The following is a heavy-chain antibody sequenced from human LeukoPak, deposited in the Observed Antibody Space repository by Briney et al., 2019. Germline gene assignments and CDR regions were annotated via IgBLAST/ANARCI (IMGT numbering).Heavy chain of an antibody. CDR3: ARGSGSYRPLYFFDY. CDR2: IYTSGST. D-gene: IGHD1-26*01. Sequence: PSETLSLTCSVSGGSFSNYYWSWIRQPAGKGLEWIGRIYTSGSTNYNPFFKSRATMSLDTSQKEVSLTLSSMTAADTAVYFCARGSGSYRPLYFFDYWGQGTLVTVSS. J-gene: IGHJ4*02. V-gene: IGHV4-4*07. CDR1: GGSFSNYY.